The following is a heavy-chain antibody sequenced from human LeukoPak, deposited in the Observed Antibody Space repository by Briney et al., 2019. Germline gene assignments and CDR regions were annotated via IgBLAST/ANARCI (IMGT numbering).Heavy chain of an antibody. J-gene: IGHJ6*02. Sequence: SETLSLTCTASGGSISSYYWSWIRQPPGKGLEWIGYIYYSGSTNYNPSLKSRVTISVDTSKNQFSLKLSSVTAADTAVYYCARHVRGYYGMDVWGQGTTVTVSS. CDR3: ARHVRGYYGMDV. CDR1: GGSISSYY. V-gene: IGHV4-59*08. CDR2: IYYSGST.